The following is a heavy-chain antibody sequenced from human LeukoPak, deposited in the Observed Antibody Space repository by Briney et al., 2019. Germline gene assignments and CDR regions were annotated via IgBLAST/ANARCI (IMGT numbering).Heavy chain of an antibody. CDR2: IWYDGSNK. D-gene: IGHD4-17*01. J-gene: IGHJ2*01. CDR1: GFIFSSYG. CDR3: ATYGDSRRRDWYFDL. Sequence: GGSLRLSGAASGFIFSSYGMHWVRQAPGKGLEWVAVIWYDGSNKFYADSVKGRFTISRDNSKNTLYLQMNSLRAEDTAVYYCATYGDSRRRDWYFDLWGRGTLVTVSS. V-gene: IGHV3-33*01.